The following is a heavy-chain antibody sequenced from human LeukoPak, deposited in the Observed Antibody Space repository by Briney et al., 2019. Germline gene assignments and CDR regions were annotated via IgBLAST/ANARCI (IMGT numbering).Heavy chain of an antibody. CDR2: INPSGGST. CDR1: GYTFTSYY. V-gene: IGHV1-46*01. D-gene: IGHD5-18*01. J-gene: IGHJ6*02. CDR3: ARHRYSPGYYYGMDV. Sequence: ASVKVSCKASGYTFTSYYMHWVRQAPGQGLEWMGIINPSGGSTSYAQKFQGRVTMTRDTSTSTVYMELSSLRSEDTAVYYCARHRYSPGYYYGMDVWGQGTTVTVSS.